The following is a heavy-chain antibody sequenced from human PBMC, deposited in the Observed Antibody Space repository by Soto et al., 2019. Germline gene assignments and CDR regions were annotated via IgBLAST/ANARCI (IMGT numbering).Heavy chain of an antibody. D-gene: IGHD2-2*01. CDR1: GGTFSSYS. J-gene: IGHJ6*02. V-gene: IGHV1-69*13. Sequence: ASVNVSCKSSGGTFSSYSISWVRQAPGQGLECMGWVIPIFGTANYAQKFQGRVTITADESTSTAYMELSSLRSEDTAVYYCARDRYDCSSTSCYLAHYYYGMDVWGQGTTVTVSS. CDR3: ARDRYDCSSTSCYLAHYYYGMDV. CDR2: VIPIFGTA.